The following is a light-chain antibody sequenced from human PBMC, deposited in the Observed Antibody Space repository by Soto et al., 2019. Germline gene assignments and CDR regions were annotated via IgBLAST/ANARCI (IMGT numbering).Light chain of an antibody. CDR1: QSLLHITGETF. CDR2: EVS. V-gene: IGKV2D-29*02. CDR3: MQSTQPPPT. Sequence: DVVMTQTPLSLSVAPGQPASSSCKSSQSLLHITGETFLFWYLQNPGQSPQLLIYEVSTRVSGVPDRFTGSESGTDFTLEIRRLETDDVGIYYCMQSTQPPPTFGQGTRLPIE. J-gene: IGKJ5*01.